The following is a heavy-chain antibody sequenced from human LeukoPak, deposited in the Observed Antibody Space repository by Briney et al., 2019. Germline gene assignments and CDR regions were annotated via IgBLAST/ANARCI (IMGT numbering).Heavy chain of an antibody. D-gene: IGHD3-9*01. CDR3: AKFIYLAKLRCQDY. V-gene: IGHV3-23*01. CDR2: ISGSGGST. J-gene: IGHJ4*02. CDR1: GFTFSSYA. Sequence: GGSLRLSCAAPGFTFSSYAMSWVRQAPGKGLEWVSAISGSGGSTYYADSVKGRFTISRDNSRDTLYLQMNSLTAEDTAVYYCAKFIYLAKLRCQDYWGQGTLVTVSS.